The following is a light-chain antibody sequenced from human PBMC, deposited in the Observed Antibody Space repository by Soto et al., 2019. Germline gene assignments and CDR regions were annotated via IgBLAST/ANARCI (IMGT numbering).Light chain of an antibody. CDR2: FGS. CDR3: MQSLRTRLT. Sequence: DVVMTQSPLSLSVTPGEPASMSCRSSHSLLYSNGYNYMDWYLQKPGQSPQLLFYFGSNRASGVPDRFSGSGSGTDFTLTISSVEPEDVGVYYSMQSLRTRLTFGPGNRVEIK. J-gene: IGKJ3*01. CDR1: HSLLYSNGYNY. V-gene: IGKV2-28*01.